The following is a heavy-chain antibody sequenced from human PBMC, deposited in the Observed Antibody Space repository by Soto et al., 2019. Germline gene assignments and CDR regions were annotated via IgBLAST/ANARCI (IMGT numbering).Heavy chain of an antibody. V-gene: IGHV3-23*01. CDR1: GFTFNSHA. Sequence: EVQLLESGGGLVQPGGSLRLSCTASGFTFNSHAMTWVRQAPGKVLEWVSGLSDSGGSTYYADSVKGRFTISRDNSMNTLXXXXXTLSAEDTAVYYCARVSSSWYSGFFDLWGQGTLVTVSS. CDR3: ARVSSSWYSGFFDL. CDR2: LSDSGGST. J-gene: IGHJ4*02. D-gene: IGHD6-13*01.